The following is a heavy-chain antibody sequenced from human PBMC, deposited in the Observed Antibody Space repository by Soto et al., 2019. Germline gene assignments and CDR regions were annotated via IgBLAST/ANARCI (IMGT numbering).Heavy chain of an antibody. CDR1: GGAIRCYD. CDR2: VSYSGST. V-gene: IGHV4-59*08. J-gene: IGHJ5*02. Sequence: PSETLSLTCSLSGGAIRCYDWRWIRQPPGKALEWIGYVSYSGSTDYHPSLKSRVSISIDTSKNQFSLKMISVTAADTAVYYCARHGSDSGWFFFDPWGQGALVTVSS. CDR3: ARHGSDSGWFFFDP. D-gene: IGHD6-19*01.